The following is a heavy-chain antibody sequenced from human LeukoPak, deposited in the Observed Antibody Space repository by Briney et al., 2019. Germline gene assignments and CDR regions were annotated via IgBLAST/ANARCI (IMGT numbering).Heavy chain of an antibody. CDR1: GGSISSSSYY. D-gene: IGHD5-12*01. V-gene: IGHV4-39*01. CDR3: ARTRGGDSGYKGICDC. Sequence: SETLSLTCTVSGGSISSSSYYWAWIRQPPGKGLEWIGSIYYSGRTYYNPSLKSRVTISVDTSKNQFSLKLSSLTAADTAVYHCARTRGGDSGYKGICDCWGQGTLVTVSS. CDR2: IYYSGRT. J-gene: IGHJ4*02.